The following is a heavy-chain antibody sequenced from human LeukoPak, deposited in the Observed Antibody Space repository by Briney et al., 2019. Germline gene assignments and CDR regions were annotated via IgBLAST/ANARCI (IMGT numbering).Heavy chain of an antibody. CDR2: ISSSSSYI. CDR3: ARDDYDSSGFDY. D-gene: IGHD3-22*01. J-gene: IGHJ4*02. Sequence: PGGPLRLSCAASGFTFSSYSMNWVRQAPGKGLAWVSSISSSSSYIYYADSVKGRFTISRDNAKNSLYLQMNSLRAEDTAVYYCARDDYDSSGFDYWGQGTLVTVSS. CDR1: GFTFSSYS. V-gene: IGHV3-21*01.